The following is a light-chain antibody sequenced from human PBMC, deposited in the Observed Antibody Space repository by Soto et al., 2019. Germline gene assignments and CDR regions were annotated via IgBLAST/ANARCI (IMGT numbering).Light chain of an antibody. J-gene: IGKJ2*01. Sequence: EIVLTQSPGTLSLSPGEVVTLSCRASQSVSRSFLAWYQQKHGQPPRLLIYHASSRATAIPDRFSSSGFGTDFTLIISRQEPEDLAVYNCQQYGSLHQTFGQGTKLEI. CDR1: QSVSRSF. CDR3: QQYGSLHQT. CDR2: HAS. V-gene: IGKV3-20*01.